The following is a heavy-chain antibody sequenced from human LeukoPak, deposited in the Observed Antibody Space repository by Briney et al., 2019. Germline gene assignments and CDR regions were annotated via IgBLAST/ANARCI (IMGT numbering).Heavy chain of an antibody. D-gene: IGHD3/OR15-3a*01. CDR3: ARSRAPGTGQMRRQFDP. V-gene: IGHV5-51*01. J-gene: IGHJ5*02. CDR2: IYPGDSDT. CDR1: GYSFTSYW. Sequence: KFGESLKISCKGSGYSFTSYWIGWVRQMPGKGLEWMGIIYPGDSDTRYSPSFQGQVTISADKSISTAYLQWSSLKASDTAMYYCARSRAPGTGQMRRQFDPWGQGTLVTVSS.